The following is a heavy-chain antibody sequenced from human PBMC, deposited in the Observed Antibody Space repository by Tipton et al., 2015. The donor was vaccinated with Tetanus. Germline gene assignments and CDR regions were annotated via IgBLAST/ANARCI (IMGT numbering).Heavy chain of an antibody. CDR2: IYYTGNT. CDR1: GGSIRGGGYY. Sequence: TLSLTCTVSGGSIRGGGYYWSWIRQHPEKGLEWIGYIYYTGNTYYNPSLKSRVTISVDMSKNRFSLKLRSVTAADTAVYYCARIGWLQQNKPAFDIWGQGTVVTVSS. V-gene: IGHV4-31*03. J-gene: IGHJ3*02. D-gene: IGHD6-19*01. CDR3: ARIGWLQQNKPAFDI.